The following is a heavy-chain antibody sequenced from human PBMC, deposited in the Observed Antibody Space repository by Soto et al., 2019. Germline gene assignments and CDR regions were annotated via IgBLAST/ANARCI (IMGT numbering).Heavy chain of an antibody. CDR3: FSPKIASYNWFVS. Sequence: SETLSPTCTVSGGSLSSGGYHWTWIRQHPGKGLEWIGYNYYSGITYYNPSLKSRVTISVDTSKNQFSLKLSSVTAADTAVYYCFSPKIASYNWFVSRRQGTLVTV. V-gene: IGHV4-31*08. D-gene: IGHD3-3*02. J-gene: IGHJ5*01. CDR2: NYYSGIT. CDR1: GGSLSSGGYH.